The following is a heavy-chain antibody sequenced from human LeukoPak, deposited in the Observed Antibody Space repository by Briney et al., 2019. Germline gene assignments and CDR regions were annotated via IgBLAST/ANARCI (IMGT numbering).Heavy chain of an antibody. V-gene: IGHV4-31*03. CDR2: IYYSGST. CDR1: GGSISSGGYY. CDR3: ARYSGSHYAFDI. D-gene: IGHD1-26*01. J-gene: IGHJ3*02. Sequence: SQTLSLTCTVSGGSISSGGYYWSWIRQHPGKGLEWIGYIYYSGSTYYNPSLKSRVTISVDTSKNQFSLKLSSVTAADTSLYYCARYSGSHYAFDIWGQGTMVTVSS.